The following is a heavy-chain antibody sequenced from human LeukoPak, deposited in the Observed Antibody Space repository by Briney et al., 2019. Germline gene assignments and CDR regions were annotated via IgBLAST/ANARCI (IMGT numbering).Heavy chain of an antibody. CDR1: GGSFSGYY. Sequence: SETLSLTCAVYGGSFSGYYWSWIRQPPGKGLEWIGEINHSGSTNYNPSLKSRVTISVDTSKNQFSLKLSSVTAADTAVYYCARRIYGDYSVDYWGQGTLVTVSS. V-gene: IGHV4-34*01. D-gene: IGHD4-17*01. J-gene: IGHJ4*02. CDR2: INHSGST. CDR3: ARRIYGDYSVDY.